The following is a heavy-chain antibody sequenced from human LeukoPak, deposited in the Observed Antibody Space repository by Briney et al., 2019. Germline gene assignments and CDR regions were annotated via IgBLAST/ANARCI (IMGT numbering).Heavy chain of an antibody. CDR3: ARGSSGSYYGFDC. CDR2: IYSGGSA. V-gene: IGHV3-66*02. J-gene: IGHJ4*02. D-gene: IGHD1-26*01. Sequence: GGSLRLSCAAPGFTVSSKYMSWVRQAPGKGLEWVSVIYSGGSAYYADSVKGRFTISRDNSKNTLYLQMNSLRPEDTAVYYCARGSSGSYYGFDCWGQGTLVTVSS. CDR1: GFTVSSKY.